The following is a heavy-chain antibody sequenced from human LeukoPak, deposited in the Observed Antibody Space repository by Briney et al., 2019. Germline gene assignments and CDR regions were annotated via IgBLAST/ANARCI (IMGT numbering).Heavy chain of an antibody. J-gene: IGHJ4*02. D-gene: IGHD3-3*01. CDR1: GYSFTSYW. CDR2: IYPGDSDT. CDR3: ARLAGRFLEWLPYDY. Sequence: GESLKISCKGSGYSFTSYWIGWVRQMPGKGLEWMGIIYPGDSDTRYSPSFQGQVTISADKSISTAYLQWGSLKASDTAMYYCARLAGRFLEWLPYDYWGQGTLVTVSS. V-gene: IGHV5-51*01.